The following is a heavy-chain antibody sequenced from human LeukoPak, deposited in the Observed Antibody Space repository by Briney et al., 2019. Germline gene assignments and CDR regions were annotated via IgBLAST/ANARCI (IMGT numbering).Heavy chain of an antibody. J-gene: IGHJ4*02. V-gene: IGHV3-23*01. D-gene: IGHD3-3*01. Sequence: PGGSLRLSCAASGFTFSSYAMSWVRQAPGKGLEWVSAISGSGGSTYYADSVKGRFTISRDNSKNTLYLQMNSLRAEDTAVYYCGALGIRFLEWPHLDYWGQGTLVTVSS. CDR2: ISGSGGST. CDR1: GFTFSSYA. CDR3: GALGIRFLEWPHLDY.